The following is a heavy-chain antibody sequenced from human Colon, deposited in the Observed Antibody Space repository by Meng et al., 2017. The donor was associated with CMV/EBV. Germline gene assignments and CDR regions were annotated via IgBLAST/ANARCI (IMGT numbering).Heavy chain of an antibody. Sequence: GESPKISCAVSGFTVTSTLMSWVRQAPGKRPEWVAVVYAGGKTFYADSVEGRFTISRDNSDNTLYLQMNSLLTEDSGVYYWARTPGGKIFSGANCYTGDYWGQGTLVTVSS. CDR1: GFTVTSTL. J-gene: IGHJ4*02. CDR2: VYAGGKT. D-gene: IGHD2-15*01. V-gene: IGHV3-66*02. CDR3: ARTPGGKIFSGANCYTGDY.